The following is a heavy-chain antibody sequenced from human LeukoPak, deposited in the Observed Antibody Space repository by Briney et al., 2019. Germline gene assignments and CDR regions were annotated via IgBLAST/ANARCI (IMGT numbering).Heavy chain of an antibody. CDR2: INPNSGGT. CDR3: ARGPSRGYSSSWYWNY. CDR1: GYTFTSYY. Sequence: ASVKVSCKASGYTFTSYYMHWVRQAPGQGLEWMGWINPNSGGTNYAQKFQGWVTMTRDTSISTAYMELSRLRSDDTAVYYCARGPSRGYSSSWYWNYWGQGTLVTVSS. J-gene: IGHJ4*02. V-gene: IGHV1-2*04. D-gene: IGHD6-13*01.